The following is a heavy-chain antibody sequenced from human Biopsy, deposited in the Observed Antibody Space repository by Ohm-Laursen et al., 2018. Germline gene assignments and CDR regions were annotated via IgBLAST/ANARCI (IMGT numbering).Heavy chain of an antibody. D-gene: IGHD3-22*01. CDR2: IYSSGFT. CDR1: GGSINYFY. Sequence: SETLSLTCTVSGGSINYFYWSWIRQPAGKGLEWIGRIYSSGFTTHNPSLKSRVSMSVDTSKNQFSLRLRSVTPADTAIYYCARDRGYYSDRTVPGYFDLWGRGTLVTVSS. V-gene: IGHV4-4*07. CDR3: ARDRGYYSDRTVPGYFDL. J-gene: IGHJ2*01.